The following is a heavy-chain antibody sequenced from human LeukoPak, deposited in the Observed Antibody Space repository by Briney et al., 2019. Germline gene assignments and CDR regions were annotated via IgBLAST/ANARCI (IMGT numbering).Heavy chain of an antibody. V-gene: IGHV3-30*02. CDR3: AKDGGYYSLDY. D-gene: IGHD2/OR15-2a*01. CDR2: IPYDGSNK. J-gene: IGHJ4*02. Sequence: GGSLRLSCAASGFTFSSYGIHWVRQAPGKGPEWVAFIPYDGSNKYYADPVKGRFTISRDNSKNTLYLQMNSLRAEDTAVYYCAKDGGYYSLDYWGQGTLVTVSS. CDR1: GFTFSSYG.